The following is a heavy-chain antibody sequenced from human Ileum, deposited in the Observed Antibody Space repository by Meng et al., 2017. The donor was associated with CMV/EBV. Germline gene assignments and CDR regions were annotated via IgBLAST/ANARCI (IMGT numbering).Heavy chain of an antibody. CDR1: GGSISSSSYY. V-gene: IGHV4-39*01. CDR2: IYYSGST. CDR3: ARGCSSTSCYSDAFDI. D-gene: IGHD2-2*01. Sequence: SETLSLTCTVSGGSISSSSYYWGWIRQPPGKGLEWIGSIYYSGSTYYNPSLKSRVTISVDTSKNQFSLKLSSVTAADTAVYYCARGCSSTSCYSDAFDIWGQGTMVIVSS. J-gene: IGHJ3*02.